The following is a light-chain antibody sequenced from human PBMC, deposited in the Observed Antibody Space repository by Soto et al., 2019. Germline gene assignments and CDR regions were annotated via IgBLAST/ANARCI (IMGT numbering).Light chain of an antibody. CDR1: QDIDSA. CDR3: QQFDSYPLT. Sequence: AIQLTQSPSSLAASVGDRVTITCRASQDIDSALAWYQQKPGKAPKLLIFDASSLGSGVPSRFSGSGSGTDFTLTISSLQPEDFATDYCQQFDSYPLTFGGGTKVEIK. J-gene: IGKJ4*01. V-gene: IGKV1-13*02. CDR2: DAS.